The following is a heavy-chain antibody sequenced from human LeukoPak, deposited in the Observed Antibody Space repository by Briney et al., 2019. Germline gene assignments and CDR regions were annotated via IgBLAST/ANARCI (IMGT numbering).Heavy chain of an antibody. CDR1: GFTFSDYY. CDR2: ISSSGSTI. Sequence: GGXLRLSCAASGFTFSDYYMSWIRQAPGKGLEWVSYISSSGSTIYYADSVKGRFTISRDNAKNSLYLQMNSLRAEDTAVYYCARVGPTSCGGSCPFDYWGQGTLVTVSS. CDR3: ARVGPTSCGGSCPFDY. J-gene: IGHJ4*02. D-gene: IGHD2-21*01. V-gene: IGHV3-11*04.